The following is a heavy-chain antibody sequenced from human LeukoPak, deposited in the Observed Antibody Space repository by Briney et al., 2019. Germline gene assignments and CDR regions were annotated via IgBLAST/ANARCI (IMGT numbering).Heavy chain of an antibody. CDR2: ISAYNGYT. Sequence: ASVKVSCKTSGYTFINYGITWVRQAPGQGLEWMGCISAYNGYTNYAQKLQGRVTMTTDTSTSTAYMELRSLRSDDTAMYYCARHRLYSGSGSYVDYWGQGTLVTVSS. J-gene: IGHJ4*02. CDR3: ARHRLYSGSGSYVDY. D-gene: IGHD3-10*01. V-gene: IGHV1-18*01. CDR1: GYTFINYG.